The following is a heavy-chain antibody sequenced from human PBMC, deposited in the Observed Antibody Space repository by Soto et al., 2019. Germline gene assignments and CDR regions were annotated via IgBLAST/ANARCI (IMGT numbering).Heavy chain of an antibody. Sequence: SQTLSLTCAISGASVSSNSAAWTWIRQSPSRGLEWLGRSYYRSYWYNDYAVSVKSRITINPDTSKILFSLQLNSVTPEDTSVYYCARVPGDYDSSGYYHYYFDYWGQGTLVTVSS. CDR1: GASVSSNSAA. V-gene: IGHV6-1*01. D-gene: IGHD3-22*01. CDR3: ARVPGDYDSSGYYHYYFDY. CDR2: SYYRSYWYN. J-gene: IGHJ4*02.